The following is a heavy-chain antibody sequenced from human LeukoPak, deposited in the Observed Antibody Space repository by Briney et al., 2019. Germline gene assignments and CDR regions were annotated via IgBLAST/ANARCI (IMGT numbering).Heavy chain of an antibody. D-gene: IGHD3-10*01. J-gene: IGHJ4*02. CDR2: IIPIFGTA. V-gene: IGHV1-69*13. Sequence: GASVKVSCKASGGTFSSYAISWVRQAPGQGLEWMGGIIPIFGTANYAQKFQGRVTITADESTSTAYMELSSLRSEDTAVYYCARLSHGSGSYKDIPDFDYWGQGTLVTVSS. CDR3: ARLSHGSGSYKDIPDFDY. CDR1: GGTFSSYA.